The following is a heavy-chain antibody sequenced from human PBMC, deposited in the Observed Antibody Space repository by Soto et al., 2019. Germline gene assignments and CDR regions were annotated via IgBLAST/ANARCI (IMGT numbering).Heavy chain of an antibody. V-gene: IGHV1-3*01. Sequence: QVQLVQSGAEVKKPGASVKVSCKASGYTLTSYAMHWVRKAPGQRLEWMGWINAGNGNTKYSQKFQGRVTITRDTSASTAYMELSSLRSEDTAVYYCAADIVATTYFDYWGQGTLVTVSS. CDR3: AADIVATTYFDY. CDR2: INAGNGNT. D-gene: IGHD5-12*01. J-gene: IGHJ4*02. CDR1: GYTLTSYA.